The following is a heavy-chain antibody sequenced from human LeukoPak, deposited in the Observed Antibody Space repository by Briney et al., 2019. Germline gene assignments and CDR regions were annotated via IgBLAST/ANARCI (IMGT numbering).Heavy chain of an antibody. CDR3: ARERARISAAGRRWFDL. CDR2: INPSGGST. Sequence: ASVKVSCKASGYTFTSYYMHWVRQAPGQGLEWMRIINPSGGSTSYAQKFQGRVTMTRDTSTRTVYMALSSLRSEDTGVYYCARERARISAAGRRWFDLGAQGTLVSV. J-gene: IGHJ5*02. V-gene: IGHV1-46*01. D-gene: IGHD6-13*01. CDR1: GYTFTSYY.